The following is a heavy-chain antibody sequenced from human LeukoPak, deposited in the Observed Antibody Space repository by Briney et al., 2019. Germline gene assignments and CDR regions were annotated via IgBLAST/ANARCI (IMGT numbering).Heavy chain of an antibody. D-gene: IGHD6-19*01. Sequence: GGSLRLSCAASGFTFSTYSMNWVRQAPGKGLEWVSSISSSSSYIYYADSVKGRFTISRDNAKNSLYLQMNSLRAEDTAIYYCARDQWLAYYYHGMDVWGQGTTVTVSS. CDR1: GFTFSTYS. CDR2: ISSSSSYI. V-gene: IGHV3-21*01. CDR3: ARDQWLAYYYHGMDV. J-gene: IGHJ6*02.